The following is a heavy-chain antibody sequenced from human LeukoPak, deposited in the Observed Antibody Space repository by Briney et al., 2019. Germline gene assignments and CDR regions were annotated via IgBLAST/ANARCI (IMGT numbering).Heavy chain of an antibody. D-gene: IGHD5-24*01. CDR3: ARADGYSEGGDAFDI. CDR1: GGSFSGYY. Sequence: SETLSLTCAVYGGSFSGYYWSWIRQPPGKGLEWIGEINHSRSTNYNPSLKSRVTISVDTSKNQFSLKLSSVTAADTAVYYCARADGYSEGGDAFDIWGQGTMVTVSS. J-gene: IGHJ3*02. CDR2: INHSRST. V-gene: IGHV4-34*01.